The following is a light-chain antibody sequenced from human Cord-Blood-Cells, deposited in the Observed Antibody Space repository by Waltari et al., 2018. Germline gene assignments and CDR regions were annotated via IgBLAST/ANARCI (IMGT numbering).Light chain of an antibody. Sequence: QSALTQPRSVSGSPGQSVTISCTGTSSDVGGYNYVSWYQQHPGKAPKLMIYDVSKRPSGVPDRFSGSKAGNPAPLTISGLQAEDEADYYCCSYAGSYSVVFGGGTKLTVL. CDR1: SSDVGGYNY. V-gene: IGLV2-11*01. J-gene: IGLJ2*01. CDR2: DVS. CDR3: CSYAGSYSVV.